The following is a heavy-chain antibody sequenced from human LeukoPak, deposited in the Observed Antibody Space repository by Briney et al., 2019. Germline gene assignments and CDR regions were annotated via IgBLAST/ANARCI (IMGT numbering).Heavy chain of an antibody. D-gene: IGHD3-10*01. Sequence: SVKVSCKASEGTFSSYAISWVRQAPGQGLEWMGGIIPIFGTANYAQKFQGRVTITTDESTSTAYMELSSLRSEDTAVYYCARAGERYYGSGSYPVYYYYYMDVWGKGTTVTVSS. CDR3: ARAGERYYGSGSYPVYYYYYMDV. CDR1: EGTFSSYA. J-gene: IGHJ6*03. V-gene: IGHV1-69*05. CDR2: IIPIFGTA.